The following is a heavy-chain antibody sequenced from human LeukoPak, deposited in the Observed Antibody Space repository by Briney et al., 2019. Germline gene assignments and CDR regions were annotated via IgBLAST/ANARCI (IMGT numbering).Heavy chain of an antibody. CDR1: VYTFTGYY. J-gene: IGHJ5*02. CDR2: INPNSGGT. CDR3: ARARGFGESSWFDP. Sequence: GASVKVSCKASVYTFTGYYMHWVRQAPGQGLEWMGWINPNSGGTNYAQKFQGRVTMTRDTSISTAYMELSRLRSDDTAVYYCARARGFGESSWFDPWGQGTLVTVSS. D-gene: IGHD3-10*01. V-gene: IGHV1-2*02.